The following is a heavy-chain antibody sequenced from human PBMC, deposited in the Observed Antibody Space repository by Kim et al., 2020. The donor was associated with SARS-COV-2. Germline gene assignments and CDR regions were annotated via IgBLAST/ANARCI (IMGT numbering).Heavy chain of an antibody. J-gene: IGHJ4*02. Sequence: GGSLRLSCAASGFTFDDYAMHWVRQAPGKGLEWVSGISWNSGSIGYADSVKGRFTISRDNAKNSLYLQMNSLRAEDTALYYCAKGPDRYSGTESYWGQGTRVTVSS. CDR1: GFTFDDYA. V-gene: IGHV3-9*01. D-gene: IGHD1-26*01. CDR2: ISWNSGSI. CDR3: AKGPDRYSGTESY.